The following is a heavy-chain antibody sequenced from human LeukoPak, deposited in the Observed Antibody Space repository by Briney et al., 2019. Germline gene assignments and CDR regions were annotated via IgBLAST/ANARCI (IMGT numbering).Heavy chain of an antibody. Sequence: GGSLRLSCAASGFTFSSYGMSWVRQAPGKGLEWVSAISGSGGSTYYADSAKGRFTISRDNSKNTLYLQMNSLRAEDTAVYYCAKLRRNYYDSSGYYDYWGQGTLVTVSS. CDR3: AKLRRNYYDSSGYYDY. CDR1: GFTFSSYG. CDR2: ISGSGGST. D-gene: IGHD3-22*01. V-gene: IGHV3-23*01. J-gene: IGHJ4*02.